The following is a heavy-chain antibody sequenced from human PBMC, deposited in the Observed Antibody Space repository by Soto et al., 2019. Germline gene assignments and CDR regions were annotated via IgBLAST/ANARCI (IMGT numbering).Heavy chain of an antibody. V-gene: IGHV1-18*01. J-gene: IGHJ5*02. D-gene: IGHD2-2*01. Sequence: GASVKVSCKASGYTFTSYGISWARQAPGQGLEWMGWISAYNGNTNYAQKLQGRVTMTTDTSTSTAYMELRSLRSDDTAVYYCARERCSSTSCRYGMNWFDPWGQGTLVTVSS. CDR2: ISAYNGNT. CDR1: GYTFTSYG. CDR3: ARERCSSTSCRYGMNWFDP.